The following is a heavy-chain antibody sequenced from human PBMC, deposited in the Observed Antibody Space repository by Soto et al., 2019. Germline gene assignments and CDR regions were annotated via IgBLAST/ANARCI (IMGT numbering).Heavy chain of an antibody. V-gene: IGHV4-34*01. Sequence: PSETLSLTCAVYGGSFSGYYWSWIRQPPGKGLEWIGEINHSGSTNYNPSLKSRVTISVDTSKNQFSLKLSSVTAADTAVYYCARVGLRFLEWLKVKYNWFDPWGQGTLVTVSS. D-gene: IGHD3-3*01. CDR2: INHSGST. J-gene: IGHJ5*02. CDR1: GGSFSGYY. CDR3: ARVGLRFLEWLKVKYNWFDP.